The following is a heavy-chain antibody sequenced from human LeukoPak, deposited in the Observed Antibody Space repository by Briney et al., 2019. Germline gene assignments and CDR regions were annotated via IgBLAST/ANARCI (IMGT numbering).Heavy chain of an antibody. V-gene: IGHV4-59*12. J-gene: IGHJ4*02. D-gene: IGHD3-10*01. CDR3: ARDLNYYGSGSYLDY. CDR1: GGSINSYY. CDR2: IYYSGST. Sequence: PSETLSLTCTVSGGSINSYYWSWIRQPPGKGLEWIGYIYYSGSTNYNPSLKSRVTISVDTSKNQFSLKLNSVMAADTAVYYCARDLNYYGSGSYLDYWGQGTLVTVSS.